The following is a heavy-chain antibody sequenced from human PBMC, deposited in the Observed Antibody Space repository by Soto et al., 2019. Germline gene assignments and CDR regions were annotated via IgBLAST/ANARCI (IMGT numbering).Heavy chain of an antibody. Sequence: ASVKVSCKASGYTFTSYGISWVRQAPGQGLEWMGWISAYNGNTNYAQKLQGRVTMTTDTSTSTDYMELRSLRSDDTAVYYCAREPEYCSSTSCYYFDYWGQGTLVTVSS. D-gene: IGHD2-2*01. CDR3: AREPEYCSSTSCYYFDY. J-gene: IGHJ4*02. V-gene: IGHV1-18*01. CDR1: GYTFTSYG. CDR2: ISAYNGNT.